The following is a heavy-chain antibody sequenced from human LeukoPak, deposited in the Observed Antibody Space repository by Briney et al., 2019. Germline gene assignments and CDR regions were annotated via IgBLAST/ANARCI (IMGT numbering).Heavy chain of an antibody. D-gene: IGHD2-15*01. V-gene: IGHV4-39*01. CDR1: GGSISSSSYY. CDR3: ARHGGYCTGTSCVGTFDI. CDR2: IYYSGTT. Sequence: PSETLSLTCTVSGGSISSSSYYWGWIRQPPGKGLEWIGSIYYSGTTYYNPSLKSRVTISVDTSKNQFSLQLSSVTAADTAVYYCARHGGYCTGTSCVGTFDIWGQGTMVTVSS. J-gene: IGHJ3*02.